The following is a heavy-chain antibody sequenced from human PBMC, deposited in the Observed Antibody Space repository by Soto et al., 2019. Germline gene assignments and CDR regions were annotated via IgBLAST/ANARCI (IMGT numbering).Heavy chain of an antibody. J-gene: IGHJ2*01. V-gene: IGHV4-59*01. CDR1: GGSISSYY. D-gene: IGHD2-15*01. CDR3: ASAFDGGNLYWYFDL. CDR2: IYYTGST. Sequence: QVQLQESGPGLVKPSETLSLTCTVSGGSISSYYWSWIRQPPGKGLEWIGYIYYTGSTNYNPSLKSRVTISIDTSKNQFSLKLSSVTAADTAVYYCASAFDGGNLYWYFDLWGRGTLVTVSS.